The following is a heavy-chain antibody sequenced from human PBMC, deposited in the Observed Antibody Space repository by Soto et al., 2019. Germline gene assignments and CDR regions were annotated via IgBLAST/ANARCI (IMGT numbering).Heavy chain of an antibody. J-gene: IGHJ4*02. V-gene: IGHV4-31*03. Sequence: QVQLQESGPGLVKPSQTLSLICTVSGGSITSGPNHWNWIRHHPEKGLEWIGCIFDSERTYYNPSLKGRVSMSLDTSKRQFSLSLNSVTAADTAVYYCASDPRDGYGHFDYWGQGILVTVSS. D-gene: IGHD5-12*01. CDR3: ASDPRDGYGHFDY. CDR1: GGSITSGPNH. CDR2: IFDSERT.